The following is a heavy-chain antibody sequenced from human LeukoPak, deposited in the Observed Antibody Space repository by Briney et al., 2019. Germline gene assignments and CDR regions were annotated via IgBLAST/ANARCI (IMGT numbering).Heavy chain of an antibody. CDR1: GFTFSSYA. D-gene: IGHD2-2*01. V-gene: IGHV3-21*01. Sequence: GGSLRLSCAASGFTFSSYAMHWVRQAPGKGLEWVSSISSSSSYIYYADSVKGRFTISRDNAKNSLYLQMNSLRAEDTAVYYCAREYCSSTSCYVYWGQGTLVTVSS. CDR2: ISSSSSYI. J-gene: IGHJ4*02. CDR3: AREYCSSTSCYVY.